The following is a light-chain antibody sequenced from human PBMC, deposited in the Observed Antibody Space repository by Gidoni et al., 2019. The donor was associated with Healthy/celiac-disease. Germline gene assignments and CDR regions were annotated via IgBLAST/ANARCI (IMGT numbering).Light chain of an antibody. V-gene: IGKV1-6*01. J-gene: IGKJ1*01. CDR1: QGIRNY. CDR2: AAS. Sequence: TPPPSSLSASVGDRGIITCRASQGIRNYLCWYQQKPGKAPKLLIYAASRLQSGVPSRFSGSGSGTDFTLTISSLQPEDFATYYCLQDYNNPWTFGQGTKVEIK. CDR3: LQDYNNPWT.